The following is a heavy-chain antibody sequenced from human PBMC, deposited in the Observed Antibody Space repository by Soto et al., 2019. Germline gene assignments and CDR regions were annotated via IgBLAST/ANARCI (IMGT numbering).Heavy chain of an antibody. CDR1: GYTFTDHF. J-gene: IGHJ4*02. D-gene: IGHD5-18*01. CDR2: VDPEDGET. CDR3: ATSNSNRADF. V-gene: IGHV1-69-2*01. Sequence: VQLIQSGAEVKKPGTTVKISCKVSGYTFTDHFIYWVRQAPGKGLEWMGLVDPEDGETRYVEKFQGRVIISAVTSTETAYMDLSSLISDDTAVYFCATSNSNRADFWGQGTLVTVSS.